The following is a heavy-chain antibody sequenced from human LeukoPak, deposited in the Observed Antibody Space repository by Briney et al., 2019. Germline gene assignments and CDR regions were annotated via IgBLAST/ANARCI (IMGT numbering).Heavy chain of an antibody. CDR3: ARDSYEGHYYYGMDV. CDR2: VNSDGSST. V-gene: IGHV3-74*01. J-gene: IGHJ6*02. Sequence: GGSLRLSCAASGFTFSSYWMHWVRQAPGKGLVWVSRVNSDGSSTSYADSVKGRFTISRDNAKNTPYLQMNSLRAEDTAVYYCARDSYEGHYYYGMDVWGQGTTVTVSS. CDR1: GFTFSSYW. D-gene: IGHD5-12*01.